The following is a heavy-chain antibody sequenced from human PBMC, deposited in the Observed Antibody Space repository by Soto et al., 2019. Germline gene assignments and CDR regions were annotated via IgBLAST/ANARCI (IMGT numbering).Heavy chain of an antibody. V-gene: IGHV1-69*13. Sequence: SVKVSCKASGGTFSSYAISWVRQAPGQGLEWMGGIIPIFGTANYAQKFQGRVTITADESTSTAYMELSGLRSEDTAVYYCATPTYDFWSGYYKNYYYGMDVWGQGTTVTVSS. CDR1: GGTFSSYA. J-gene: IGHJ6*02. CDR3: ATPTYDFWSGYYKNYYYGMDV. D-gene: IGHD3-3*01. CDR2: IIPIFGTA.